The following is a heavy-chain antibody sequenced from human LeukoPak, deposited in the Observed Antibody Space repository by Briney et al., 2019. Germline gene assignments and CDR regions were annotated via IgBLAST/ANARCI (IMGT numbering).Heavy chain of an antibody. CDR3: ARQGRGYYYYFDY. V-gene: IGHV4-59*08. CDR2: IYYSGST. CDR1: GGSISSYY. J-gene: IGHJ4*02. Sequence: TSETLSLTCTVSGGSISSYYWSWIRQPSGKGLEWIGYIYYSGSTNYNPSLKSRVTISVDTSKNQFSLKLSSVTAADTAVYYCARQGRGYYYYFDYWGQGTLVTVSS. D-gene: IGHD3-22*01.